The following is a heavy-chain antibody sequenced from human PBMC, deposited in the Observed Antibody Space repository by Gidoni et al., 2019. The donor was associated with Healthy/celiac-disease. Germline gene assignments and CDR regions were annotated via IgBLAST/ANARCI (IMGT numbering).Heavy chain of an antibody. CDR2: SIPIFGTA. Sequence: HVQLLQSGAEVKKPGSWVKVSCEASGGTFSSYAISWVRQAPGQGLEWMGGSIPIFGTANYAQKFQGRVTITAAEPTSTAYMELSSLRSEDTAVYYCARPVVVAANYYYGMDVWGQGTTVTVSS. V-gene: IGHV1-69*01. J-gene: IGHJ6*02. D-gene: IGHD2-15*01. CDR1: GGTFSSYA. CDR3: ARPVVVAANYYYGMDV.